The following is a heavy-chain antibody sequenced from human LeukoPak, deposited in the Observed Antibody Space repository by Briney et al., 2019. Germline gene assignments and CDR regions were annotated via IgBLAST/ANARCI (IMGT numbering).Heavy chain of an antibody. D-gene: IGHD1-26*01. Sequence: ASVKVSCKASGYTFTSYGISWVRQAPGQGLEWMGWISAYNGNTNYAQKLQGRVTMTTDTSTSTACMELRSLRSDDTAVYYCARDPNRGSYYVSDAFDIWGQGTMVTVSS. CDR1: GYTFTSYG. CDR2: ISAYNGNT. J-gene: IGHJ3*02. V-gene: IGHV1-18*01. CDR3: ARDPNRGSYYVSDAFDI.